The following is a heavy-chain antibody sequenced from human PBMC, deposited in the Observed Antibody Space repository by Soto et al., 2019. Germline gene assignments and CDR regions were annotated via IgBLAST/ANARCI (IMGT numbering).Heavy chain of an antibody. V-gene: IGHV3-23*01. Sequence: GGSLRLSCAASGFTFSSYAMSWVRQAPGKGLEWVSAISGSGGSTYYADSVKGRFTISRDNSKNTLYLQMNSLRAEDTAVYYCAKSMYPVIAVAPVEGYFDYWGQGTLVSVSS. D-gene: IGHD6-19*01. J-gene: IGHJ4*02. CDR1: GFTFSSYA. CDR3: AKSMYPVIAVAPVEGYFDY. CDR2: ISGSGGST.